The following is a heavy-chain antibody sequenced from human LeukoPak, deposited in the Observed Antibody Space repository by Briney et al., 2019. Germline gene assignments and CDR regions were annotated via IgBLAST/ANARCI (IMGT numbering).Heavy chain of an antibody. D-gene: IGHD2-8*01. CDR2: ISVYSGNT. CDR1: GYTFSSYG. CDR3: ARDANGVLGDY. J-gene: IGHJ4*02. V-gene: IGHV1-18*01. Sequence: ASVKVSCKASGYTFSSYGISWVRQAPGQGLEWMGWISVYSGNTNYAQRFRGRVTMTTDTSTSTAYMELRSLRSDDTAMYYCARDANGVLGDYWGQGTLVTVSS.